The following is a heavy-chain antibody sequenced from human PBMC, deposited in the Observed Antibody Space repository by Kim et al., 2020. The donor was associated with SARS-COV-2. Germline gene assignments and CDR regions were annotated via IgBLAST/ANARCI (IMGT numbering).Heavy chain of an antibody. CDR2: I. D-gene: IGHD3-10*01. Sequence: IYYADSVKGRFTISRDNARNSVYRQMNSLRVDDTAIYYCARGWVGQVGDYWGQGARVTVSS. V-gene: IGHV3-21*04. J-gene: IGHJ4*02. CDR3: ARGWVGQVGDY.